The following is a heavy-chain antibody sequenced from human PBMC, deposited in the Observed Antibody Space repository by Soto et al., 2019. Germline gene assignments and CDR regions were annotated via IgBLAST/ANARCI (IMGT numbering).Heavy chain of an antibody. CDR1: GYTFTSYG. D-gene: IGHD2-21*02. CDR3: ARRYIVVVTPIARPTALDY. V-gene: IGHV1-18*03. CDR2: ISAYSGNT. Sequence: QVQLVQSGAEVKKPGASVKVSCKASGYTFTSYGISWVRQAPGQGLEWMGWISAYSGNTNYAQKLQGRVTMTTDTSTSKAQMEMRDVRSDDIAASYRARRYIVVVTPIARPTALDYWGQGPLVTVSS. J-gene: IGHJ4*02.